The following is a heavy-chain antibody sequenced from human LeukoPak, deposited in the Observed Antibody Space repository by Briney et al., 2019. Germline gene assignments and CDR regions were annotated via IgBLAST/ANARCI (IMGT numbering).Heavy chain of an antibody. J-gene: IGHJ3*02. CDR1: GFTFSSYW. CDR2: IKQDGSEK. CDR3: AGSGGVIASDAFDI. D-gene: IGHD3-16*02. Sequence: GGSLRLSCAASGFTFSSYWMSWARQAPAKGLEWVANIKQDGSEKYYVDSVKGRFTISRDNAKNSLYLQMNSLRAEDTAVYYCAGSGGVIASDAFDIWGQGTMVTVSS. V-gene: IGHV3-7*01.